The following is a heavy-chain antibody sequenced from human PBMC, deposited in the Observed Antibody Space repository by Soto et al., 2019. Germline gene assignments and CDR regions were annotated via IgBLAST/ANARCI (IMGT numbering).Heavy chain of an antibody. CDR1: LLTFPRSA. D-gene: IGHD3-22*01. CDR2: IVVGSVNT. Sequence: AWVTVSFQCSLLTFPRSALHVLLQAGGQRLDGIGWIVVGSVNTNYAQKFQERVTITRDRSTSTAYMELSRLRSEDTAVYYCAALQIYYDSRGNTFNWFDPWGQGPLVTVPS. V-gene: IGHV1-58*01. CDR3: AALQIYYDSRGNTFNWFDP. J-gene: IGHJ5*02.